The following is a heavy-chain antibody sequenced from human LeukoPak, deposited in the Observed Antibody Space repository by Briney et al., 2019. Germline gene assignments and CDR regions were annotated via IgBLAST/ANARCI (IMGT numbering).Heavy chain of an antibody. Sequence: GGSLRLSCAASGFTFSSYAMSWVRQAPGKGLEWVSLISGSGRPYYADSVKGRFTISRDNSKNTLYLQMNSLRAEDTALYYCAKDKEHSDNVWGTFDYWGQGTLVTVSP. J-gene: IGHJ4*02. CDR3: AKDKEHSDNVWGTFDY. V-gene: IGHV3-23*01. CDR1: GFTFSSYA. CDR2: ISGSGRP. D-gene: IGHD3-16*01.